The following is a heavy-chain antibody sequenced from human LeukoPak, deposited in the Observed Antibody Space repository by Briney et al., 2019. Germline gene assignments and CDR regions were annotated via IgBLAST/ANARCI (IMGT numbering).Heavy chain of an antibody. CDR3: TRGLMVRGVIENWFDP. D-gene: IGHD3-10*01. V-gene: IGHV3-49*04. CDR2: IRSKAYGGTT. CDR1: GFTFGDYA. Sequence: GGSLRLSCTASGFTFGDYAMSWVRQAPGKGLEWVGLIRSKAYGGTTEYAASVKGRFTISRDDSKSIAYLQMNSLKTEDTAVYYCTRGLMVRGVIENWFDPWGQGTLVTVSS. J-gene: IGHJ5*02.